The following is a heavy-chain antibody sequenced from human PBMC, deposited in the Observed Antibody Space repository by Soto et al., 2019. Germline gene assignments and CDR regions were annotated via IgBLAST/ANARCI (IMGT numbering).Heavy chain of an antibody. J-gene: IGHJ4*02. V-gene: IGHV1-69*12. CDR3: ARVRDIVATITGVFDY. CDR1: GGTFSSYA. Sequence: QVQLVQSGAEVKKSGSSVKVSCKASGGTFSSYAISWVRQAPGQGLEWMGGIIPIFGTANYAQKFQGRVTIXADESTSTAYMELSSLRSEDTAVYYCARVRDIVATITGVFDYWGQGTLVTVSS. CDR2: IIPIFGTA. D-gene: IGHD5-12*01.